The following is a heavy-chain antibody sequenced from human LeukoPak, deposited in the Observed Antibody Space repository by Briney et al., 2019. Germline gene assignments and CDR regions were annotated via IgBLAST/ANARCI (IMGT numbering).Heavy chain of an antibody. CDR3: ARLGYCSSTSCRHSKGALHYYYYYMDV. CDR1: GGSISSSSYY. V-gene: IGHV4-39*01. D-gene: IGHD2-2*01. Sequence: SETLSLTCTVSGGSISSSSYYWGWIRQPPGKGLEWIGSIYYSGSTYYNPSLKSRVTISVDTSKNQFSLKLSSVTAADTAVYYCARLGYCSSTSCRHSKGALHYYYYYMDVWGKGTTVTISS. J-gene: IGHJ6*03. CDR2: IYYSGST.